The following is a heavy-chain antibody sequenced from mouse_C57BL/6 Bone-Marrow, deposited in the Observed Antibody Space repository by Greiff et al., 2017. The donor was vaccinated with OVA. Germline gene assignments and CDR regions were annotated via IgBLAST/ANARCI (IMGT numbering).Heavy chain of an antibody. Sequence: VKLQQSGAELVKPGASVKLSCKASGYTFTSYWMHWVKQRPGQGLEWIGMIHPNSGSTNYNEKFKSKATLTVDKSSSTAYMQLSSLTSEDSAVYYCARRRLPYAMDYWGQGTAVTVSS. J-gene: IGHJ4*01. CDR3: ARRRLPYAMDY. CDR2: IHPNSGST. V-gene: IGHV1-64*01. CDR1: GYTFTSYW. D-gene: IGHD2-4*01.